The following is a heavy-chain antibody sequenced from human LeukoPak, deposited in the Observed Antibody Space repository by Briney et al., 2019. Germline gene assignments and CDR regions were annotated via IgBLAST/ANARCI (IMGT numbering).Heavy chain of an antibody. CDR2: INHSGST. CDR1: GGSISSYY. CDR3: VRAAGYGSHPYFDY. J-gene: IGHJ4*02. Sequence: SETLSLTCTVPGGSISSYYWSWIRQPPVKGLEWIGEINHSGSTNYNPSLKSRVTISVDTSKNQFSLELSSLTAADTAVYYCVRAAGYGSHPYFDYWGQGTLVTVSS. V-gene: IGHV4-34*01. D-gene: IGHD5-12*01.